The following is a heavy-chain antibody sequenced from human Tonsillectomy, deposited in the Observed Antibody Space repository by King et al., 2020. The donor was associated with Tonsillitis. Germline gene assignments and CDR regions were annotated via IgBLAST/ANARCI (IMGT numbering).Heavy chain of an antibody. D-gene: IGHD2-2*01. Sequence: VQLVQSGGGVVQPGGSLRLSCAASGFTFNNYGMHWVRQAPGKGLEWVAFIRFDGSKKDYADSVKGRFTISRDNSKNTLSLQMNSLRAEDTAGYYCANSEYQSKYGGDYYGMDVWGQGTTVTVSS. J-gene: IGHJ6*02. CDR1: GFTFNNYG. CDR2: IRFDGSKK. CDR3: ANSEYQSKYGGDYYGMDV. V-gene: IGHV3-30*02.